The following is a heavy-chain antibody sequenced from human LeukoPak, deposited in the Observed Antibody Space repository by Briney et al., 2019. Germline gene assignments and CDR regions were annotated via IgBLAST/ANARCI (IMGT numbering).Heavy chain of an antibody. CDR1: GFTFSTYW. CDR3: ARTVGAINFDY. D-gene: IGHD1-26*01. V-gene: IGHV3-7*01. Sequence: GGSLRLSCAASGFTFSTYWMSWVRQAPGKGLEWVANIKQDGSEEYYVDSVKGRFTISRDNAENSLYLQMNSLRVDDTAVYYCARTVGAINFDYWGQGTLVTVSS. J-gene: IGHJ4*02. CDR2: IKQDGSEE.